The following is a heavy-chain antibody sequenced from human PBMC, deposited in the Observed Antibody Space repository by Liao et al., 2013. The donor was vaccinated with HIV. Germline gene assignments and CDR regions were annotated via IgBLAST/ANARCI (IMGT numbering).Heavy chain of an antibody. CDR2: IYSSGST. J-gene: IGHJ1*01. V-gene: IGHV4-61*02. CDR1: GGSLSSGGYY. CDR3: ARGGGGMTTVTTWYFQH. D-gene: IGHD4-17*01. Sequence: QVQLQESGPGLVKPSQTLSLTCTVSGGSLSSGGYYWSWIRQPAGKGLEWIGRIYSSGSTNYNPSLKSRVTISVDTSKNQFSLKLSSVTAADTAVYYCARGGGGMTTVTTWYFQHWGQGTLVTVSS.